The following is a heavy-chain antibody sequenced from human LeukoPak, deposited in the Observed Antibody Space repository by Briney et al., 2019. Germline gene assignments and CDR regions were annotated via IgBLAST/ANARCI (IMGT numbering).Heavy chain of an antibody. D-gene: IGHD6-13*01. Sequence: SETLSLTCTVSGGSISSYYWSWIRQPPGKGLEWIGYIYYSGSTNYNPSLKSRVTISVDTSKNQFSLKLSSVTAADTAVYYCARGGYSSSYRVIDYWGQGTLVTVSS. V-gene: IGHV4-59*01. J-gene: IGHJ4*02. CDR3: ARGGYSSSYRVIDY. CDR1: GGSISSYY. CDR2: IYYSGST.